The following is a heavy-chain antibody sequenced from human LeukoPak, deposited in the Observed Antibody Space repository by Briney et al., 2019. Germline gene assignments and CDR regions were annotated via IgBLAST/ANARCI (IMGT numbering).Heavy chain of an antibody. CDR1: GDSVSSNSVT. Sequence: SQTLSLTCAISGDSVSSNSVTWNWIRQSPSRGLEWLGRTYYRSTWYNDYAVSVRGRITVNPDTSKNQFSLHLNSVTPEDTAVYYCARKLTQYDCFDPWGQGILVTVSS. CDR2: TYYRSTWYN. V-gene: IGHV6-1*01. CDR3: ARKLTQYDCFDP. D-gene: IGHD1-1*01. J-gene: IGHJ5*02.